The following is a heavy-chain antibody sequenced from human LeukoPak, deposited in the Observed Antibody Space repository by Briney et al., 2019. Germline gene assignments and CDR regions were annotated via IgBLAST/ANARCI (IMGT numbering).Heavy chain of an antibody. Sequence: SVKVSCKASGGTFSSYAISWVRQAPGQGLEWMGGIIPIFGTANYAQKFQGRVTITTDESTSTAYMELSSLRSEDTAVYYCARAGDRSSTSCYREYNWFDPWGQGTLVTVSS. J-gene: IGHJ5*02. D-gene: IGHD2-2*02. CDR2: IIPIFGTA. CDR3: ARAGDRSSTSCYREYNWFDP. CDR1: GGTFSSYA. V-gene: IGHV1-69*05.